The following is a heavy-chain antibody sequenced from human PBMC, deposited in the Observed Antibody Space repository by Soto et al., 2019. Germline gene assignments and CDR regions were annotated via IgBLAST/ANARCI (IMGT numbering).Heavy chain of an antibody. D-gene: IGHD1-26*01. CDR3: ARDRVVGATLFDY. V-gene: IGHV1-3*01. J-gene: IGHJ4*02. Sequence: QVQLVQSGAEVKKPGASVKVSCKASGYTFTSYAMHWVRQAPGQRLEWMGWINAGNGNTKYSQKFQGRVTITRDTSASTADMELSSLRSEDTAVYYCARDRVVGATLFDYWGQGTLVTVSS. CDR2: INAGNGNT. CDR1: GYTFTSYA.